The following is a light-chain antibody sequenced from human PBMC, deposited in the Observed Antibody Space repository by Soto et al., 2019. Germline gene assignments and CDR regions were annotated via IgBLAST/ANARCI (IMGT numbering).Light chain of an antibody. Sequence: EIVLTQSPATLSLSPGERATLSCRASQSVSSYLAWYQQKPGQAPRLLIYDASNRATGIPARFSGSGSGTDFTLTGSSLEPEDFAVYYCQQRSNWPWTFGQGTKLEIK. CDR3: QQRSNWPWT. CDR1: QSVSSY. J-gene: IGKJ2*02. V-gene: IGKV3-11*01. CDR2: DAS.